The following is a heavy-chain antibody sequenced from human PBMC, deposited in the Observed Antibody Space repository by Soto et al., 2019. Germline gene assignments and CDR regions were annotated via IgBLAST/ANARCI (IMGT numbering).Heavy chain of an antibody. CDR1: GGTFSSYA. CDR2: IIPIFGTA. CDR3: ARGLRRYGSGGSCYGEHWFDP. V-gene: IGHV1-69*13. Sequence: GASVKVSCKASGGTFSSYAISWVRQAPGQGLEWMGGIIPIFGTANYAQKFQGRVTITADESTSTAYMELSSLRSEDTAVYYCARGLRRYGSGGSCYGEHWFDPWGQGTLVTVSS. D-gene: IGHD2-15*01. J-gene: IGHJ5*02.